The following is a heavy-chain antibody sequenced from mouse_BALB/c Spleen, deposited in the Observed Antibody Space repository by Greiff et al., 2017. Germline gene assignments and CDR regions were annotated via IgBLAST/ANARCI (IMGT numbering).Heavy chain of an antibody. J-gene: IGHJ2*01. D-gene: IGHD2-1*01. CDR3: ARYYGILNYFDY. Sequence: EVQLQQSGAELVKPGASVKLSCTASGFNIKDTYMHWVKQRPEQGLEWIGRIDPANGNTKYDPKFQGKATITADTSSNTAYLQLSSLTSEDTAVYYCARYYGILNYFDYWGQGTTLTVSS. CDR2: IDPANGNT. CDR1: GFNIKDTY. V-gene: IGHV14-3*02.